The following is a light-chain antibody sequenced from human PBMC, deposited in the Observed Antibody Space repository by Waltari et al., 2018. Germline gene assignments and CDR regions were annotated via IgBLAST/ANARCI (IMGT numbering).Light chain of an antibody. CDR3: QTGGHGTWV. Sequence: LVLTQSPSASASLGASVKPTCTLSSGYSSNVIAWLQQQPGKGPRYLMKVNSDGGHSKGDDIPDRFAASNAWAGCYLTSSSLQSEDEADYYCQTGGHGTWVFGGGTKLTVL. V-gene: IGLV4-69*02. J-gene: IGLJ3*02. CDR2: VNSDGGH. CDR1: SGYSSNV.